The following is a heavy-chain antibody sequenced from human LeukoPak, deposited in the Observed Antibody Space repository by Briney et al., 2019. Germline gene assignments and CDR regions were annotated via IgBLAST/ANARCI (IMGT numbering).Heavy chain of an antibody. CDR2: MWNDGTNK. CDR1: GFSFSSYG. CDR3: AKRASGSGTSLYYFDY. V-gene: IGHV3-33*06. Sequence: GGSLRLSCVASGFSFSSYGMHWVRQAPGKGLEWVALMWNDGTNKYYADSVKGRFTISRDNSKNTLFLQMNSLRDEDTAVYYCAKRASGSGTSLYYFDYWGQGTLVTVSS. J-gene: IGHJ4*02. D-gene: IGHD3-10*01.